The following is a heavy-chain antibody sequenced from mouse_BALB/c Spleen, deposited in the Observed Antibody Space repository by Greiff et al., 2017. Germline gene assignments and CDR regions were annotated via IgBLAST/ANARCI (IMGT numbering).Heavy chain of an antibody. D-gene: IGHD2-3*01. Sequence: VQLQQSGAELAKPGASVRMSCKASGYTFTSYWMHWVKQRPGQGLEWIGYINPSTGYTEYNQKFTDKATLTADKSSSTAYMQLSSMTSEDSAVYYCAKDGYSDYFDYWGQGTTLTVSS. V-gene: IGHV1-7*01. J-gene: IGHJ2*01. CDR1: GYTFTSYW. CDR3: AKDGYSDYFDY. CDR2: INPSTGYT.